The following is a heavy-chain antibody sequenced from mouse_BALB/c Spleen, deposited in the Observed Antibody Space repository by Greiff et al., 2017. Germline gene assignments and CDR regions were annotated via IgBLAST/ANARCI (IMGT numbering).Heavy chain of an antibody. CDR1: GYTFTSYW. J-gene: IGHJ4*01. V-gene: IGHV1-69*02. CDR2: IDPSDSYT. Sequence: QVQLQQPGAELVKPGASVKLSCKASGYTFTSYWMHWVKQRPGQGLEWIGEIDPSDSYTNYNQKFKGKATLTVDKSSSTAYMQLSSLTSEDAAVYYYAGWVVGMDYWGQGTSVTVSS. D-gene: IGHD1-1*02. CDR3: AGWVVGMDY.